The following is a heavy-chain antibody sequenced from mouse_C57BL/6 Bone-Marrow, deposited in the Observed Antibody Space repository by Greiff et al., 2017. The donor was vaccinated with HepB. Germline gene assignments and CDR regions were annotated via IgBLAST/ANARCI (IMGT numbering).Heavy chain of an antibody. CDR3: AKNRRQLRLGYFDY. CDR1: GFSLTSYG. CDR2: IWRGGST. Sequence: QVQLKQSGPGLVQPSQSLSITCTVSGFSLTSYGVHWVRQSPGKGLEWLGVIWRGGSTDYNAAFMSRLSITKDNSKSQIFFKMNSLQADDTAIYYCAKNRRQLRLGYFDYWGQGTTLTVSS. D-gene: IGHD3-2*02. V-gene: IGHV2-5*01. J-gene: IGHJ2*01.